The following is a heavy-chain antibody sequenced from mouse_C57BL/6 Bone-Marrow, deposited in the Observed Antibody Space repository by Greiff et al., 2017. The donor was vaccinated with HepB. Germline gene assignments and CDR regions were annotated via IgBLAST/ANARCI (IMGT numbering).Heavy chain of an antibody. D-gene: IGHD2-2*01. V-gene: IGHV5-4*03. CDR2: ISDGSSYT. Sequence: EVKLMESGGGLVKPGGSLKLSCAASGFTFSSYSMSWVRQTPEKRLEWVATISDGSSYTYYPDNVKGRFTISIDNAKNNLYLQISHLKSEDTAMYYCARAPLCLRRWFAYWGQVALVTVS. J-gene: IGHJ3*01. CDR3: ARAPLCLRRWFAY. CDR1: GFTFSSYS.